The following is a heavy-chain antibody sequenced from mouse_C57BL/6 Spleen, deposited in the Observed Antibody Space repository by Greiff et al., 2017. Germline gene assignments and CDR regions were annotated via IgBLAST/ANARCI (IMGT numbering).Heavy chain of an antibody. CDR3: ARQTAQATLDY. V-gene: IGHV5-15*01. D-gene: IGHD3-2*02. CDR2: ISNLAYSI. Sequence: DVMLVESGGGLVQPGGSLKLSCAASGFTFSDYGMAWVRQAPRKGPEWVAFISNLAYSIYYADTVTGRFTISRENAKNTLYLEMSSLRSEDTAMYYCARQTAQATLDYWGQGTTLTVSS. CDR1: GFTFSDYG. J-gene: IGHJ2*01.